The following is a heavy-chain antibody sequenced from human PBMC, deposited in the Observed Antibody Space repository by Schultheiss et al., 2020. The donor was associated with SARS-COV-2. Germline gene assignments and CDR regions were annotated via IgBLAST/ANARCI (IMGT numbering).Heavy chain of an antibody. V-gene: IGHV4-61*08. D-gene: IGHD2/OR15-2a*01. CDR3: ARAFPARDLGFGP. J-gene: IGHJ5*02. CDR2: IYYSGST. Sequence: SQTLSLTCAVSGGTIRSGGYSWSWIRQPPGKGLEWIGYIYYSGSTNYNPSLKSRVTISVDPSTSEFSLKQSSVTAADTAVYYCARAFPARDLGFGPWGQGGLVTVSS. CDR1: GGTIRSGGYS.